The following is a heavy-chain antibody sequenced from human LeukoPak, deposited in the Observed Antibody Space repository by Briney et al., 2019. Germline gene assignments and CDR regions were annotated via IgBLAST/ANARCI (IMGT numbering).Heavy chain of an antibody. CDR3: ARGLHSTSRSLDV. D-gene: IGHD5/OR15-5a*01. J-gene: IGHJ6*04. CDR1: GGSISSGGYS. Sequence: SETLSLTCAVSGGSISSGGYSWSWIRQPPGKGLEWIGYIYHSGSTYYNPSLKSRATISVDRSKNQFSLKLSSVTAADTAVYYCARGLHSTSRSLDVWGKGTTVTVSS. V-gene: IGHV4-30-2*01. CDR2: IYHSGST.